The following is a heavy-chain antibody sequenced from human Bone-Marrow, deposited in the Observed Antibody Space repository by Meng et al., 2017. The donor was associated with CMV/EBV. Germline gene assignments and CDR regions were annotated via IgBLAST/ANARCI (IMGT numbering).Heavy chain of an antibody. CDR2: ISGSGGST. V-gene: IGHV3-23*01. D-gene: IGHD6-6*01. Sequence: GGSLRLSCAASGVTFSSYAMSWVRQAPGKGLEWVSAISGSGGSTYYADSVEGRFTISRDNSKNTLYLQMNSLRAEDTAIYYCAKDQTRIAARGYFDYWGPGTLVTVSS. CDR1: GVTFSSYA. J-gene: IGHJ4*02. CDR3: AKDQTRIAARGYFDY.